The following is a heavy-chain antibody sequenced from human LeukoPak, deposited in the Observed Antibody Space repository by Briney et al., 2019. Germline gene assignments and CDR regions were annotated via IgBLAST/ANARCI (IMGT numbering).Heavy chain of an antibody. Sequence: GSVRLSCAASGFIFSTYAMSWIRQPPGKGLEWIGEINHSGNTNCNPSLKSRVTISSDTSNNQFSLKLSSVTAADTAVYYCARGYCTGGSCRLVAFDIWGQGTMVTVSS. J-gene: IGHJ3*02. D-gene: IGHD2-15*01. CDR3: ARGYCTGGSCRLVAFDI. V-gene: IGHV4-34*01. CDR1: GFIFSTYA. CDR2: INHSGNT.